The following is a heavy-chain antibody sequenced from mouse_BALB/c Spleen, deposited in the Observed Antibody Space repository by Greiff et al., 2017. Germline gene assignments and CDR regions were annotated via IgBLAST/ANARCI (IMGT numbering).Heavy chain of an antibody. J-gene: IGHJ2*01. CDR3: ARGGSVVASYS. D-gene: IGHD1-1*01. Sequence: QVQLQQPGAELVKPGASVKMSCKASGYTFTSYNMHWVKQTPGQGLEWIGAIYPGNGDTSYNQKFKGKATLTADKSSSTAYMQLSSLTSEDSAVYYCARGGSVVASYSWGQGTTLTVSS. CDR2: IYPGNGDT. V-gene: IGHV1-12*01. CDR1: GYTFTSYN.